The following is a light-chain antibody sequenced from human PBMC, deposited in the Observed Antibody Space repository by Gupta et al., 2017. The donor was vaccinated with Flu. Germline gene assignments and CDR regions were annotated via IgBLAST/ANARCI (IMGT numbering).Light chain of an antibody. Sequence: ILLTQSPATLSVSPGDRAILSCRASQGISRSLAWYQQKPGQAPRLLIYGASIRPAGVPDRFSGSGYETDFTLTISSLQSEDFAVYYCQQYNDWPLGFGGGTKVEIK. J-gene: IGKJ4*01. CDR2: GAS. CDR1: QGISRS. CDR3: QQYNDWPLG. V-gene: IGKV3-15*01.